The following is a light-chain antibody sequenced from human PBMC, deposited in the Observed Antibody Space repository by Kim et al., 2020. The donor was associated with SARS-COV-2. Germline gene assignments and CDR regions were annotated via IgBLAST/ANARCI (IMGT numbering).Light chain of an antibody. Sequence: GQSVTIACTVISRDVGGYDWVSWYHQLPGKAPKLIIYDVNKRPSGVPARFSGSKSGNTASLTISGLQDEDEGYYHCCSYAGMYTSLFGGGTQLTFL. V-gene: IGLV2-11*03. J-gene: IGLJ2*01. CDR2: DVN. CDR1: SRDVGGYDW. CDR3: CSYAGMYTSL.